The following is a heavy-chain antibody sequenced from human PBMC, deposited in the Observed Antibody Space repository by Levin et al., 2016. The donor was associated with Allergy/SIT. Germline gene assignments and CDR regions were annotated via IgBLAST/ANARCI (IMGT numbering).Heavy chain of an antibody. Sequence: SETLSLTCTVSGAPISSYYFTRIRQPAGKGLEWIGHIYSSGYVKYNPSLKSRVTMSVDTSKDQFSLELTSLTAADTAVYYCARRGFGEVSGNWFDPWGQGILVTVSS. CDR1: GAPISSYY. J-gene: IGHJ5*02. CDR3: ARRGFGEVSGNWFDP. CDR2: IYSSGYV. V-gene: IGHV4-4*07. D-gene: IGHD3-10*01.